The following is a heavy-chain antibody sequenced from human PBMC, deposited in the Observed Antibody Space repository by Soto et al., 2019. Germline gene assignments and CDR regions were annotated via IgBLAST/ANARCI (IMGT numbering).Heavy chain of an antibody. CDR2: VYYSGTT. D-gene: IGHD2-21*02. CDR3: ARSKLNDCGGDCELIY. J-gene: IGHJ4*02. Sequence: SETLSLTCTVSGVSISSYYWSWIRQSPGKGLEWIGYVYYSGTTIYNPSLKSRVTMSLDTSKNQFSLKLSSVTAADTAVYYCARSKLNDCGGDCELIYWGQGTLVTVS. V-gene: IGHV4-59*08. CDR1: GVSISSYY.